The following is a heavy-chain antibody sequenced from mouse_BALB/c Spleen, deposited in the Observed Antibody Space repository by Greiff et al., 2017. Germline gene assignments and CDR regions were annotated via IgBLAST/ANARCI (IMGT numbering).Heavy chain of an antibody. D-gene: IGHD2-4*01. CDR2: ISSGGSYT. V-gene: IGHV5-9-4*01. J-gene: IGHJ3*01. CDR1: GFTFSSYA. CDR3: ATMITTRFAY. Sequence: EVMLVESGGGLVKPGGSLKLSCAASGFTFSSYAMSWVRQSPEKRLEWVAEISSGGSYTYYPDTVTGRFTISRDNAKNTLYLEMSSLRSEDTAMYYCATMITTRFAYWGQGTLVTVSA.